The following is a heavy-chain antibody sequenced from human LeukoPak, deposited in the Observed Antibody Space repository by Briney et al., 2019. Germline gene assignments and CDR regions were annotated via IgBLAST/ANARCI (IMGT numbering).Heavy chain of an antibody. D-gene: IGHD1-14*01. Sequence: ASVKVSCKASGYTFTSYDINWVRQVPGGGLEYMGWVSAYKSKTTFAQKFEGRVTMTTDTSTSTVFMELGSLTSDDTAVYYCARLFDDGTSNTLPLGYWGQGTLVTVSS. CDR3: ARLFDDGTSNTLPLGY. CDR1: GYTFTSYD. CDR2: VSAYKSKT. J-gene: IGHJ4*02. V-gene: IGHV1-18*01.